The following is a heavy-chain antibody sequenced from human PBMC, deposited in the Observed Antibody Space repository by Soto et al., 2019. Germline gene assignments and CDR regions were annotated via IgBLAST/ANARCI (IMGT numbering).Heavy chain of an antibody. CDR1: GYTFTSYY. J-gene: IGHJ4*02. Sequence: QVQLAQSGAEVKKPGASVKVSCKASGYTFTSYYMHWVRQAPGQGLEWMGIINPSGGSTSYAQKFQGRVTMTRDTSTSTVYMELSSLRSEDTAVYYCARDYYDSSTSPYLFDYWGQGTLVTVSS. CDR2: INPSGGST. V-gene: IGHV1-46*01. D-gene: IGHD3-22*01. CDR3: ARDYYDSSTSPYLFDY.